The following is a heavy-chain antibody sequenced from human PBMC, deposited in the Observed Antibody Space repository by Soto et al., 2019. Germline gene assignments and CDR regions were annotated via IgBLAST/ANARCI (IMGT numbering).Heavy chain of an antibody. CDR2: IYSDGST. D-gene: IGHD3-22*01. V-gene: IGHV3-53*04. J-gene: IGHJ6*02. CDR3: ARDPYYDSSGYLASNGMDV. Sequence: EVQLVESGGGLVQPGGSLRLSGAASGFTVSSNYMSWVRQAQGKGLEWVSVIYSDGSTYYADSVKGRFTISRHNSKNTLYLQMNSLRAEDTAVYYCARDPYYDSSGYLASNGMDVWGQGTTVTVSS. CDR1: GFTVSSNY.